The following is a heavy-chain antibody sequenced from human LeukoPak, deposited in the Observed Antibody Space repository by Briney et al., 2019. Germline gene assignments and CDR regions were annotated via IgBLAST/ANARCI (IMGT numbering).Heavy chain of an antibody. V-gene: IGHV3-23*01. J-gene: IGHJ4*02. D-gene: IGHD3-22*01. Sequence: PGGSLRLSCAASGFTFSSYAMSWVRQAPGKGLEWVSAISGSGGSTYYADSVKGRFTISRDNSKNTLYLQMNSLRAEDTAVYYCAKVWEMDYYDGSGPNHWGQGTLVTVSS. CDR1: GFTFSSYA. CDR2: ISGSGGST. CDR3: AKVWEMDYYDGSGPNH.